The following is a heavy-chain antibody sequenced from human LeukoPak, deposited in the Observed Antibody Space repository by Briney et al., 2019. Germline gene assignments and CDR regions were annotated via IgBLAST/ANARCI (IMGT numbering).Heavy chain of an antibody. V-gene: IGHV3-30*03. Sequence: GGSLRLSCAASGFTFSSYSMNWVRQAPGKGLEWVAVISYDGSNKYYADSVKGRFTISRDNSKNTLYLQMNSLRAEDTAVYYCARDHCSSTSCYTGSFDYWGQGTLVTVSS. J-gene: IGHJ4*02. CDR2: ISYDGSNK. CDR3: ARDHCSSTSCYTGSFDY. CDR1: GFTFSSYS. D-gene: IGHD2-2*02.